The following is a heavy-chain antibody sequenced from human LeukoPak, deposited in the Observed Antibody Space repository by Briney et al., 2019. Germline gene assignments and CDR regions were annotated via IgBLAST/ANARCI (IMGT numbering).Heavy chain of an antibody. D-gene: IGHD5-18*01. Sequence: RASVKVSCKASGYTFTSYYMHWVRQAPGQGLEWMGIINPSGGSTSYAQKFQGRVTMTRDTSISTAYMELSRLRSDDTAVYYCARAVLLGTDFDYWGQGTLVTISS. CDR1: GYTFTSYY. CDR3: ARAVLLGTDFDY. J-gene: IGHJ4*02. V-gene: IGHV1-46*01. CDR2: INPSGGST.